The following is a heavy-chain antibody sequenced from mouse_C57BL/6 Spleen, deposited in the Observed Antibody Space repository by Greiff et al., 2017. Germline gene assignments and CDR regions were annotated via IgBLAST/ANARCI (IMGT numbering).Heavy chain of an antibody. Sequence: VQLQQPGAELVRPGSSVKLSCKASGYTFTSYWMDWVKQRPGQGLEWIGNIYPSDSETHYNQKFKDKATLTVDKSSSTAYKQLSSLTSEDSAVYYCARTLTGYYAMDYWGQGTSVTVSS. CDR3: ARTLTGYYAMDY. J-gene: IGHJ4*01. CDR1: GYTFTSYW. V-gene: IGHV1-61*01. CDR2: IYPSDSET. D-gene: IGHD4-1*01.